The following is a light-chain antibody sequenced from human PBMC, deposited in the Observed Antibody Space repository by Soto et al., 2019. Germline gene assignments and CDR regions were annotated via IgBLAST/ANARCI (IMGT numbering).Light chain of an antibody. V-gene: IGKV3-20*01. J-gene: IGKJ2*01. CDR1: QSVSNSY. CDR2: GAS. CDR3: QQYGSSPMYT. Sequence: EIVLTQSPGTLSLSPGERATLSCRASQSVSNSYLAWYQQKPGQAPRLVIHGASTRASGIPDRFSGSGSGTDFTLTITRLEPEDSAVYYCQQYGSSPMYTFGQGTKLEIK.